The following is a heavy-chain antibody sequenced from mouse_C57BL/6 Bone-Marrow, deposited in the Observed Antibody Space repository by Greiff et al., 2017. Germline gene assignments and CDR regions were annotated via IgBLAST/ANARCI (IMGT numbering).Heavy chain of an antibody. J-gene: IGHJ3*01. V-gene: IGHV3-6*01. D-gene: IGHD2-4*01. CDR2: ISYDGSN. CDR1: GYSITSGYY. CDR3: AREADYDYDEAFAY. Sequence: EVQLKESGPGLVKPSQSLSLTCSVTGYSITSGYYWNWIRQFPGNKLEWMGYISYDGSNNYNPSLKNRISITRDTSKNQFFLKLNSVTTEDTATYYCAREADYDYDEAFAYWGQGTLVTVSA.